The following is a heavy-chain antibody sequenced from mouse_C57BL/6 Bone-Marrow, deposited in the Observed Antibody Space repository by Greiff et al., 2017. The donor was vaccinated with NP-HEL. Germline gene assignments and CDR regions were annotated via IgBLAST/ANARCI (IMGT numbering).Heavy chain of an antibody. V-gene: IGHV5-4*01. CDR1: GFTFSSYA. J-gene: IGHJ2*01. CDR2: ISDGGSYT. Sequence: EVQGVESGGGLVKPGGSLKLSCAASGFTFSSYAMSWVRQTPEKRLEWVATISDGGSYTYYPENVKGRFTISRDNAKNNLYLQLSHLKSEDTAMYYCARSDITTAGDVDYWGQGTTLTVAS. CDR3: ARSDITTAGDVDY. D-gene: IGHD1-1*01.